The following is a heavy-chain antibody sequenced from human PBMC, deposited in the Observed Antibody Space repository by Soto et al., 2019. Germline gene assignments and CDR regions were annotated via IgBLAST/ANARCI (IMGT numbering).Heavy chain of an antibody. J-gene: IGHJ3*02. V-gene: IGHV1-69*13. Sequence: ASVKVSCKASGGTFSSYAISWVRQAPGQGLEWMGGIIPIFGTANYAQKFQGRVTITADESTSTAYMELSSLRSEDTAVYYCASLRYYGSGRFDAFDIWGQGTMVTVSS. CDR3: ASLRYYGSGRFDAFDI. CDR2: IIPIFGTA. CDR1: GGTFSSYA. D-gene: IGHD3-10*01.